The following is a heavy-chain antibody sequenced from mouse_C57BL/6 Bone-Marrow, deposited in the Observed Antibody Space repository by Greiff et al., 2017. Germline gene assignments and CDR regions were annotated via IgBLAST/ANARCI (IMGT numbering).Heavy chain of an antibody. CDR3: ARICDGYLYYFDY. D-gene: IGHD2-3*01. Sequence: QVTLKVSGPGILQPSQTLSLTCSFSGFSLSTFGMGVGWIRQPSGKGLEWLANIWWDDDKYYNPALKSRRTISKDTSKNQVYLKIANVDTADTATYYCARICDGYLYYFDYWGQGTTLTVSS. J-gene: IGHJ2*01. CDR1: GFSLSTFGMG. V-gene: IGHV8-8*01. CDR2: IWWDDDK.